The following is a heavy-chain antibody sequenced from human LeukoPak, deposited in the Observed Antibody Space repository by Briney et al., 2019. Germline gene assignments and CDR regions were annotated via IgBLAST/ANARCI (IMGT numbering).Heavy chain of an antibody. CDR1: GGSISSGGYY. J-gene: IGHJ3*02. V-gene: IGHV4-31*03. Sequence: SETLSLTCTVSGGSISSGGYYWSWIRQHPGKGLEWIGYIYYSGSTYYNPSLKSRATISVDTSKNQFSLKLSSVTAADTAVYYCARDLSNYDFWSGYALHAFDIWGQGTMVTVSS. CDR3: ARDLSNYDFWSGYALHAFDI. D-gene: IGHD3-3*01. CDR2: IYYSGST.